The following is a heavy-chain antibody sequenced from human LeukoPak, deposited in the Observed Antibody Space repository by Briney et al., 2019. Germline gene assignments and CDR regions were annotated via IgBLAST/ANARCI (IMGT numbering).Heavy chain of an antibody. CDR2: INPSGGST. J-gene: IGHJ4*02. CDR3: ARDLSIAPADYYFDY. D-gene: IGHD6-13*01. CDR1: GYTFTSYY. Sequence: ASVKVSCKASGYTFTSYYIHWVRQAPGQGLEWMGIINPSGGSTTHAQKFQGRVTMTRDTSTSTVYMDLSSLRSEDTALYYCARDLSIAPADYYFDYWGQGTLVTVSS. V-gene: IGHV1-46*01.